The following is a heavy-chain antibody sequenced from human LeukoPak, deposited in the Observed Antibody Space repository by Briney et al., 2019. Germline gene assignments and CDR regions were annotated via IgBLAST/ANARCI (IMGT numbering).Heavy chain of an antibody. CDR1: GGSISSGDYY. J-gene: IGHJ6*03. CDR2: IYYSGST. V-gene: IGHV4-30-4*08. D-gene: IGHD6-6*01. Sequence: PSQTLSLTCTASGGSISSGDYYWSWIRQPPGKGLEWIGYIYYSGSTYYNPSLKSRVTISVDTSKNQFSLKLSSVTAADTAVYYCARVSSSSSLYYYYYMDVWGKGTTVTVSS. CDR3: ARVSSSSSLYYYYYMDV.